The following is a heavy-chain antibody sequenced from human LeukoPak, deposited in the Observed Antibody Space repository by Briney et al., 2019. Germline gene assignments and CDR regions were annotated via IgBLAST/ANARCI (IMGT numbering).Heavy chain of an antibody. V-gene: IGHV1-2*02. J-gene: IGHJ4*02. Sequence: GASVKVSCKASGYTFTGYYIHWVRQAPGQGLEWMGWINPNSGGTNYAQKFQGRVTMTRDTSISTAYMELSSLGSDDTAVYYCARGLGYCSGGSCNDYWGQGTLVTVSS. CDR3: ARGLGYCSGGSCNDY. CDR2: INPNSGGT. D-gene: IGHD2-15*01. CDR1: GYTFTGYY.